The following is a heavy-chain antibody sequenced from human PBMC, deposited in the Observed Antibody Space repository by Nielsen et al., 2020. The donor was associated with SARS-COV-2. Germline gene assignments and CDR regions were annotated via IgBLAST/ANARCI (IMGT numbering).Heavy chain of an antibody. CDR2: VTSDGKST. CDR1: GFTFSRYH. V-gene: IGHV3-74*01. D-gene: IGHD6-6*01. Sequence: GESLKISCAASGFTFSRYHMHWVRQAPGKGLVWVSRVTSDGKSTTYADSVKGRFTVSRDNAQNTLYLQMNSLRVEDTAVYYCVKWVQLDLGYYYHGMDVWGQGTTVTVSS. J-gene: IGHJ6*02. CDR3: VKWVQLDLGYYYHGMDV.